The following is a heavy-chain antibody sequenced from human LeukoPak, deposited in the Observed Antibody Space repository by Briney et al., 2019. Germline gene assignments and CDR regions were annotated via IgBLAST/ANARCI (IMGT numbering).Heavy chain of an antibody. Sequence: GASVKVSCKASGYTFTSYGISWVRQAPGQGLEWMGWISAYNGNTNYAQKLQGRVTMTTDTSTSTAYMELRSLRSDDTAVYYCARDPPDYYDSSGYYAWGQGTLVTVSP. CDR2: ISAYNGNT. CDR1: GYTFTSYG. CDR3: ARDPPDYYDSSGYYA. V-gene: IGHV1-18*01. J-gene: IGHJ5*02. D-gene: IGHD3-22*01.